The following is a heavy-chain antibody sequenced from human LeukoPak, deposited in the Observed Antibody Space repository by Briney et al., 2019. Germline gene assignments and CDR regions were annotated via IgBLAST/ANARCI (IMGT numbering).Heavy chain of an antibody. CDR3: VYPDTLMAFDY. V-gene: IGHV2-5*04. J-gene: IGHJ4*02. CDR2: IYWNVDK. CDR1: GFSLTTTGVG. D-gene: IGHD5-18*01. Sequence: SGPTLVNPTQTLTLTCTFSGFSLTTTGVGVGWVRQPPGKALEWLSLIYWNVDKRYSPSLKSRLTITKDTTIKQVVLTMTNMAPVDTATYYCVYPDTLMAFDYWGQGTLVTVSS.